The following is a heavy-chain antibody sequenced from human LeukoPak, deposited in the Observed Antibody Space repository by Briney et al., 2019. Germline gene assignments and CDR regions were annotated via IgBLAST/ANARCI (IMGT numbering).Heavy chain of an antibody. Sequence: SETLSLTRTVSGGSISSYHWSWIRQPPGKGLESIGYIYSSGSTHYNPSLKSRVTISVDTSKNQFSLKLSSVTAADTAVYYCAGLGSAMDYYMDVWGKGTTVTISS. CDR1: GGSISSYH. CDR2: IYSSGST. V-gene: IGHV4-59*01. CDR3: AGLGSAMDYYMDV. J-gene: IGHJ6*03. D-gene: IGHD3-10*01.